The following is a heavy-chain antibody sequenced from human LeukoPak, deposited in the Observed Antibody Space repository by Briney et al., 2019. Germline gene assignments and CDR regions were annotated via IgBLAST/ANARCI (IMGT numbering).Heavy chain of an antibody. J-gene: IGHJ4*02. V-gene: IGHV3-30*02. Sequence: GGSLRLSCAASGFTFSSYGMHWVRQAPGKGLEWVAFIRYDGSNKYYADSVKGRFTISRDNSKNTLYLQMNSLRAEDTAVYYCAKALIRSGGGYPIRGFDYWGQGTLVTVSS. CDR2: IRYDGSNK. D-gene: IGHD5-24*01. CDR1: GFTFSSYG. CDR3: AKALIRSGGGYPIRGFDY.